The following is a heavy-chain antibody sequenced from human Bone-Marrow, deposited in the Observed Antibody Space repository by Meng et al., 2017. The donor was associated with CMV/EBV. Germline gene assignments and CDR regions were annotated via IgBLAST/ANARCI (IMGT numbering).Heavy chain of an antibody. CDR3: AILSDLVLMVNLGESFDS. J-gene: IGHJ4*02. Sequence: GESLKISCVGSGCTFSRHSMKWVRQAPGKGLERVTSTSRSSNYREYTDSPKGRFTISRDNAKHSLYLQMNSLRAEDTAVYYCAILSDLVLMVNLGESFDSWGQGTLVTVSS. D-gene: IGHD2-8*01. V-gene: IGHV3-21*01. CDR2: TSRSSNYR. CDR1: GCTFSRHS.